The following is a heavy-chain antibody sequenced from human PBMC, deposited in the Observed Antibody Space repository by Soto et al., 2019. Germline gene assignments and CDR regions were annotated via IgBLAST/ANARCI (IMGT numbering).Heavy chain of an antibody. D-gene: IGHD3-3*01. Sequence: GGSLRLSCAASGFTFSSYAMSWVRQAPGKGLEWVSAISGSGGSTYYADSVKGRFTISRDNSKNTLYLQMNSLRAEDTAEYYCAKVAISITIFGVVITDSFDIWGQGTMVTVS. J-gene: IGHJ3*02. CDR3: AKVAISITIFGVVITDSFDI. V-gene: IGHV3-23*01. CDR1: GFTFSSYA. CDR2: ISGSGGST.